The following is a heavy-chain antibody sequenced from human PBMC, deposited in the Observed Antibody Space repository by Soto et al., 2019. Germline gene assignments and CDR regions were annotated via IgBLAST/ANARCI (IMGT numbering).Heavy chain of an antibody. CDR2: IYYSGST. Sequence: SETLSLTCTVSGGSISSYYWSWIRQPPGKGLEWIGYIYYSGSTNYNPSLKSRVTISVDTSKNQFSLKLSSVTAADTAVYYCARGGSYGLYYYYGMDVWGQGTTVT. CDR1: GGSISSYY. CDR3: ARGGSYGLYYYYGMDV. V-gene: IGHV4-59*01. D-gene: IGHD1-26*01. J-gene: IGHJ6*02.